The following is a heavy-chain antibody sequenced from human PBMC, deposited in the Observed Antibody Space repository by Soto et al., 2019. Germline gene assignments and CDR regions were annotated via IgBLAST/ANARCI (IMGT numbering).Heavy chain of an antibody. D-gene: IGHD3-22*01. CDR3: ASPPNQGYYDSSGYPALFGY. V-gene: IGHV3-7*01. J-gene: IGHJ4*02. Sequence: GGSLRLSCAASGFTFSSYWMSWVRQAPGKGLEWVANIKQDGSEKYYVDSVKGRFTISRDNAKNSLYLQMNSLRAEDTAVYYCASPPNQGYYDSSGYPALFGYWGRGTLVTVSS. CDR1: GFTFSSYW. CDR2: IKQDGSEK.